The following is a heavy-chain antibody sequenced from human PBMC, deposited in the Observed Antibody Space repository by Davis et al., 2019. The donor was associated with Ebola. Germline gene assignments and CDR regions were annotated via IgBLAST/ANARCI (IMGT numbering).Heavy chain of an antibody. CDR2: IKSKTDGGTT. J-gene: IGHJ4*02. V-gene: IGHV3-15*07. CDR1: GFTFENHA. Sequence: GESLKISCVASGFTFENHAMNWVRQAPGKGLEWVGRIKSKTDGGTTDYAAPVKGRFTISRDDSKNTLYLQMNSLKTEDTAVYYCTTTPYGSGSYYKGGGYWGQGTLVTVSS. CDR3: TTTPYGSGSYYKGGGY. D-gene: IGHD3-10*01.